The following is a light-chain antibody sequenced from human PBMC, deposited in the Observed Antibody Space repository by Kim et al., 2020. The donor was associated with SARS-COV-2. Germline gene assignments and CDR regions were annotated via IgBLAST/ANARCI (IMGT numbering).Light chain of an antibody. CDR2: KVS. Sequence: DVVMTQSPLSLPVTLGQPASISCRSGQSLVNSDGDTSLHWFQQRPGQSPRRLIYKVSNRDSGVPDRFSGSGSGTDFTLKISRVEAEDVGVYYCMQGTHWPYTFGQGTKLEI. J-gene: IGKJ2*01. CDR1: QSLVNSDGDTS. CDR3: MQGTHWPYT. V-gene: IGKV2-30*01.